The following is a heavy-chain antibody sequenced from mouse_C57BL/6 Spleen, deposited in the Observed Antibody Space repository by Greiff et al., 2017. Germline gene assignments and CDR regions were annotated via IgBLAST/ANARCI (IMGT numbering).Heavy chain of an antibody. V-gene: IGHV5-9*01. J-gene: IGHJ1*03. CDR2: ISGGGGNT. D-gene: IGHD1-1*01. Sequence: EVMLVESGGGLVKPGGSLKLSCAASGFTFSSYTMSWVRQTPEKRLEWVATISGGGGNTYYPDSVKGRFTISRDNAKNTLYLQMSSLRSEDTALYYCASQSSTTVVPHWYFDVWGTGTTVTVSS. CDR1: GFTFSSYT. CDR3: ASQSSTTVVPHWYFDV.